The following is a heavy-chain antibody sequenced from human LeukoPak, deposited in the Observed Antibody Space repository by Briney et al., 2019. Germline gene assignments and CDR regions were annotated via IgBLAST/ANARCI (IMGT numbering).Heavy chain of an antibody. Sequence: PGGSLRLSCAASGFTFSSYAMSWVRQAPGKGLEWVSVIYSGGSTYYADSVKGRFTISRDNSKNTLYLQMNSLRAEDTAVYYCARDDAVAGHFDYWGQGTLVTVSS. J-gene: IGHJ4*02. V-gene: IGHV3-53*01. CDR2: IYSGGST. CDR3: ARDDAVAGHFDY. CDR1: GFTFSSYA. D-gene: IGHD6-19*01.